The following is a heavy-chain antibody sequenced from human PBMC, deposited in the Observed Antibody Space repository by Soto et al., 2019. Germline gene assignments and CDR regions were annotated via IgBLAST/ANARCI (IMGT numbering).Heavy chain of an antibody. V-gene: IGHV4-39*01. CDR2: INSSGST. Sequence: SETLSLTCTVSGGSFGSSAYYWGWIRRAPGKGLEWIGSINSSGSTFSNPSLKSRVTLSVDTSKNQFSLKLTSVTAADTALYYGSRRAPEGFDPWGKGTRVTVSS. CDR3: SRRAPEGFDP. J-gene: IGHJ5*02. CDR1: GGSFGSSAYY.